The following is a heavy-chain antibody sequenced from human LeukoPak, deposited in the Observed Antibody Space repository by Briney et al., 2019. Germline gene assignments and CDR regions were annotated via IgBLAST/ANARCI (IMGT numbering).Heavy chain of an antibody. CDR1: GYTFTSYG. CDR2: LSAYNGNT. Sequence: ASVEVSCKASGYTFTSYGISWVRQAPGQGLEWMGWLSAYNGNTNYAQKLQGRVTVTTDTSTSTAYMELGSLRSDDTAVYHCARAHWREGYYFDYWGQGTLVTVSS. V-gene: IGHV1-18*01. D-gene: IGHD1-1*01. J-gene: IGHJ4*02. CDR3: ARAHWREGYYFDY.